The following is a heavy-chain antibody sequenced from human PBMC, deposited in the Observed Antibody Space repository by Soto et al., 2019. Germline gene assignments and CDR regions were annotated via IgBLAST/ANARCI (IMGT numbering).Heavy chain of an antibody. J-gene: IGHJ4*02. Sequence: QVQLVESGGGVVQPGTSLRLACAASGFIFSNYGMHWVRQAPGKGLEWVAVMSSDGIKKYYVDSVKGRFTISRDNSKNTLYLQINSLRAEDTAVYYCAKDRDLADWGQGTLVTVSS. D-gene: IGHD2-21*02. CDR2: MSSDGIKK. CDR1: GFIFSNYG. V-gene: IGHV3-30*18. CDR3: AKDRDLAD.